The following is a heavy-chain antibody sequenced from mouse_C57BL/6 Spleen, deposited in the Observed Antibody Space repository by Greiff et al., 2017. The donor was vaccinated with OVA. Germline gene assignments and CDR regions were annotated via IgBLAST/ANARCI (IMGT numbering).Heavy chain of an antibody. V-gene: IGHV10-1*01. CDR2: IRSKSNNYAT. CDR1: GFSFNTYA. Sequence: EVMLVESGGGLVQPKGSLKLSCAASGFSFNTYAMNWVRQAPGKGLEWVARIRSKSNNYATYYADSVKDRFTISRDDSESMLYLQMNNLKTEDTAMYYCVRHGDYSRYFDVWGTGTTVTVSS. CDR3: VRHGDYSRYFDV. D-gene: IGHD2-4*01. J-gene: IGHJ1*03.